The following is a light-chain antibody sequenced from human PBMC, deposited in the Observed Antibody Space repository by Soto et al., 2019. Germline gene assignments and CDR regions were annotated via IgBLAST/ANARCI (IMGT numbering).Light chain of an antibody. CDR1: QSVGSY. V-gene: IGKV3-11*01. CDR2: DAS. Sequence: EIVLTHSPAILSMSPGERATLSCRASQSVGSYFAWYQQKPGQAPRLLIYDASNRATGVPARFSGSGSGTDFTLTISSLEPEDFAVYYCQQRRYWPVTFGQGTKVDIK. CDR3: QQRRYWPVT. J-gene: IGKJ1*01.